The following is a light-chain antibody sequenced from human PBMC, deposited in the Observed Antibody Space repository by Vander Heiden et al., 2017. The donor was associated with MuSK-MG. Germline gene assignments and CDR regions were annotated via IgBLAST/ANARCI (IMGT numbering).Light chain of an antibody. CDR1: QSLLHSNVYNY. J-gene: IGKJ5*01. V-gene: IGKV2-28*01. CDR3: MQVLQTPPS. CDR2: LGS. Sequence: IVTTQSLLSLPVTPGEPASIPCRSSQSLLHSNVYNYLDWYLQKPGQSPQLLIYLGSNRASGVPDRFSGSGSGTDFTLKISRVEAEDVGVYYCMQVLQTPPSFGQGTRLEIK.